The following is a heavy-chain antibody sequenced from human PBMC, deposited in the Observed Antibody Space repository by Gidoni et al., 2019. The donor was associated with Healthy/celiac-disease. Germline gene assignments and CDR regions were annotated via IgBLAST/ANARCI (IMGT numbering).Heavy chain of an antibody. CDR2: ISYDGSNK. Sequence: QVQLVESGGGVVQPGRFLILSCAASGFPLSSYAMHWVRQAPGKGLEWVAVISYDGSNKYYSDSVKGRFTISRDNSKNTLYLQMNSLRAEDTAVYYCARDFGIVVVVAAFDYWGQGTLVTVSS. D-gene: IGHD2-15*01. V-gene: IGHV3-30-3*01. CDR3: ARDFGIVVVVAAFDY. J-gene: IGHJ4*02. CDR1: GFPLSSYA.